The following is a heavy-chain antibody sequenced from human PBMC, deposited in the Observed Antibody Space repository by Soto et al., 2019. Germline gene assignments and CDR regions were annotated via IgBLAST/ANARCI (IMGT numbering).Heavy chain of an antibody. Sequence: EVQLVESGGGLVQPGGSLRLSCAASGFTFSSYSMNWVRQAPGKGLEWVSYISSSSRTIYYADSVKGRFTISRDNAKNSLYLQMNSRRAEDTAVYYCAREGYYLNWFDPWGQGTRVTVSS. V-gene: IGHV3-48*01. D-gene: IGHD3-10*01. J-gene: IGHJ5*02. CDR3: AREGYYLNWFDP. CDR2: ISSSSRTI. CDR1: GFTFSSYS.